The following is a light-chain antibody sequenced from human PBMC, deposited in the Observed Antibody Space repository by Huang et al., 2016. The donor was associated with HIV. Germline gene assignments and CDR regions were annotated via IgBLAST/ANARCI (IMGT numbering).Light chain of an antibody. J-gene: IGKJ1*01. CDR2: MAS. V-gene: IGKV2-28*01. CDR1: QSLAHSNGYNF. CDR3: MQALQTPT. Sequence: DIVMTQSPLSLPVTPGAPASISCRSSQSLAHSNGYNFLDWYLQKPGQSPQLLIYMASNRASGAPDRFSGSGSGTDFTLKISRVEAEDVGVYYCMQALQTPTFGQGTKVEIK.